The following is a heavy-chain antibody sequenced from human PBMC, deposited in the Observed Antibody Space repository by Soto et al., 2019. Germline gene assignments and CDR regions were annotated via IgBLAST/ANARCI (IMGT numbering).Heavy chain of an antibody. D-gene: IGHD3-3*01. V-gene: IGHV3-23*01. CDR2: ISGSGGST. CDR3: AKDQVDFWSGSPTLFGPALPLEFDY. J-gene: IGHJ4*02. Sequence: EVQLLESGGGLVQPGGSLRLSCAASGFTFSSYAMSWVRQAPGKGLEWVSAISGSGGSTYYADSVKGRFTISRDNSKNTLYLQMNSLRAEDTAVYYCAKDQVDFWSGSPTLFGPALPLEFDYWGQGTLVTVSS. CDR1: GFTFSSYA.